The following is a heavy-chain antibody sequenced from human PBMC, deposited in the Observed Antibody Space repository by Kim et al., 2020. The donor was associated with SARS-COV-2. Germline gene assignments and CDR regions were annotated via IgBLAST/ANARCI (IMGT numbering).Heavy chain of an antibody. CDR1: GGSISSGGYS. D-gene: IGHD4-17*01. CDR3: ARAIRIYGGNSENWFDP. Sequence: SETLSLTCAVSGGSISSGGYSWSWIRQPPGKGLEWIGYIYHSGSTYYNPSLKSRVTISVDRSKNQFSLKLSSVTAADTAVYYCARAIRIYGGNSENWFDPWGQGTLVTVSS. J-gene: IGHJ5*02. V-gene: IGHV4-30-2*01. CDR2: IYHSGST.